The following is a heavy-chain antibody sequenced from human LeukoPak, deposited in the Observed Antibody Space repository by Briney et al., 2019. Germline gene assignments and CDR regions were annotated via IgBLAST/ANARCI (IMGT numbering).Heavy chain of an antibody. Sequence: ASVKVSCKASGGTFISYAISWVRQAPGQGLEWMGGIIPIFGTANYAQKFQGRVTITADESTSTAYMELSSLRSEDTAVYYCARGAPESHYGMDVWGQGTTVTVSS. V-gene: IGHV1-69*13. CDR2: IIPIFGTA. CDR3: ARGAPESHYGMDV. J-gene: IGHJ6*02. CDR1: GGTFISYA. D-gene: IGHD1-14*01.